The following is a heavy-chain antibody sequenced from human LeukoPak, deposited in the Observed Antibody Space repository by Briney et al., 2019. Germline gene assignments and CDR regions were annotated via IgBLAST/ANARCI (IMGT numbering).Heavy chain of an antibody. V-gene: IGHV3-33*06. CDR2: IWYDGSNK. Sequence: GGSLRLSCAASGFTFSSYGMHWVRQAPGKGLEWVAVIWYDGSNKYYADSVKGRFTISRDNSKNTLYLQLNSLRAEDTAVYYCAKERWTTTAFDIWGQGTMVTVSS. J-gene: IGHJ3*02. D-gene: IGHD3/OR15-3a*01. CDR3: AKERWTTTAFDI. CDR1: GFTFSSYG.